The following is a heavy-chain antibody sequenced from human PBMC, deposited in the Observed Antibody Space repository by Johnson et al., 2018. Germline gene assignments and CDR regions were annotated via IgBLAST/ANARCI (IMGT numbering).Heavy chain of an antibody. CDR3: ARDPSEIVVGTAPRPYYYGRDV. CDR2: INPSGGST. D-gene: IGHD2-21*02. V-gene: IGHV1-46*01. CDR1: GYTFTSYY. J-gene: IGHJ6*02. Sequence: QVQLVQSGAEVKKPGASVKVSCKASGYTFTSYYMHWVRQAPGQGLDWMGIINPSGGSTSYAQKFQGRVTMTRDTSTSTVYMELSSLRCEDTAVYYCARDPSEIVVGTAPRPYYYGRDVWGQGTTVTVSS.